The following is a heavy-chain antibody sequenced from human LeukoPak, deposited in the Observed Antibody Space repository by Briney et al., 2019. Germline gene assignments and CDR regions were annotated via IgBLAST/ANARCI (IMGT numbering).Heavy chain of an antibody. D-gene: IGHD6-13*01. V-gene: IGHV4-34*01. CDR2: INHSGST. CDR1: GGSFSGYY. CDR3: ARESSSWSSYYYYYMDV. Sequence: SETPSLTWAVYGGSFSGYYWSWIRQPPGKGLEWIGEINHSGSTNYNPSLKSRVTISVDTSKNQFSLKLSSVTAADTAVYYCARESSSWSSYYYYYMDVWGKGTTVTVSS. J-gene: IGHJ6*03.